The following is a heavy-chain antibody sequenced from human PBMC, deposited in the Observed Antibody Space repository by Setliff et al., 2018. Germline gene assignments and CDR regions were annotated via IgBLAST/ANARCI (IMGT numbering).Heavy chain of an antibody. CDR2: IYSSGST. D-gene: IGHD3-22*01. Sequence: SETLSLTCTVSGGSISSSYWSWIRQPPGKGLEWIGYIYSSGSTNYNPSLKSRVTISVDTSKNQFSLRLSSVTAADTAVYYCARQGDYDRVDPWGQGTLVTVSS. CDR1: GGSISSSY. V-gene: IGHV4-59*01. J-gene: IGHJ5*02. CDR3: ARQGDYDRVDP.